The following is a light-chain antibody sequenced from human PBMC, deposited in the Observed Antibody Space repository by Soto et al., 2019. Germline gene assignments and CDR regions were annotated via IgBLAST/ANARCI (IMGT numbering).Light chain of an antibody. V-gene: IGKV1-39*01. Sequence: DIQMTQSPSSLSASVGDRVTITCRASQSISSYLNWYQQKPGKAPKLLIYAASSLQSGVPSRFSGSGSGTDFTLPISSRQPEDVATYDCQQSYSTPPFFGGGTKVEIK. CDR3: QQSYSTPPF. CDR2: AAS. CDR1: QSISSY. J-gene: IGKJ4*01.